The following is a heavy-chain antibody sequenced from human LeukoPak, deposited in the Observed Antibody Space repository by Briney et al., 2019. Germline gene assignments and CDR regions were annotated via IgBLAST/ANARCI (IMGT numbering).Heavy chain of an antibody. CDR3: AKGYDSSGYYYFDYYYGMDV. CDR1: GFTFSSYG. V-gene: IGHV3-30*18. CDR2: ISYDGSNK. Sequence: GGSLRLSCAASGFTFSSYGMHWVRQAPGKGLEWVAVISYDGSNKYYADSVKGRFTISRDNSKNTLYLQMNSLRAEDTAVYYCAKGYDSSGYYYFDYYYGMDVWGQGTTVTVSS. J-gene: IGHJ6*02. D-gene: IGHD3-22*01.